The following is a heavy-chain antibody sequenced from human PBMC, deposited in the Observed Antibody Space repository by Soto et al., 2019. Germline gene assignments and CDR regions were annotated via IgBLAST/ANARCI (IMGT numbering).Heavy chain of an antibody. V-gene: IGHV4-34*01. D-gene: IGHD6-6*01. CDR3: ARVKEAAQVR. J-gene: IGHJ4*02. CDR2: INHSGST. Sequence: SETLSLTCAVYGGSFSGYYWSWIRQPPGKGLEWIGEINHSGSTNYNPSLKSRVTISVDTSKNQFSLKLSSVTAADTAVYYCARVKEAAQVRWGQGTLVTVSS. CDR1: GGSFSGYY.